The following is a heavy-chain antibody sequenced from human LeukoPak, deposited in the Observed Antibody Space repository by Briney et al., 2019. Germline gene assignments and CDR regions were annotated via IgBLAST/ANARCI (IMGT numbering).Heavy chain of an antibody. D-gene: IGHD1-7*01. CDR3: ARDLVAGTTLDY. J-gene: IGHJ4*02. CDR1: GFTFSSYA. Sequence: PGGSLRLSCAASGFTFSSYAMHWVRQAPGKGLEWVAVISYDGSNKYYADSVKGRFTISRDNSKNTLYLQMNSLRAENTAVYYCARDLVAGTTLDYWGQGTLVTVSS. V-gene: IGHV3-30*04. CDR2: ISYDGSNK.